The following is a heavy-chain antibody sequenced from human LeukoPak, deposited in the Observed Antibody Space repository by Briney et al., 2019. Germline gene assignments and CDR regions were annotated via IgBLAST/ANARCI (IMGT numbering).Heavy chain of an antibody. V-gene: IGHV1-3*01. CDR2: INAGNGNT. CDR1: GYTFTSYA. Sequence: GASVKVSCKASGYTFTSYAMHWVRQAPGQRLEWMGWINAGNGNTKYSQKFQGRVTIARDTSASTAYMELSSLRSEDTAVYYCARKSRNMNNFGGVIVENWFDPWGQGTLVTVSS. D-gene: IGHD3-16*02. J-gene: IGHJ5*02. CDR3: ARKSRNMNNFGGVIVENWFDP.